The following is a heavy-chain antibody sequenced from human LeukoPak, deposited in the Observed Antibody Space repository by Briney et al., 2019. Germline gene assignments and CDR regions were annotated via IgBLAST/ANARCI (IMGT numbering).Heavy chain of an antibody. CDR3: ARSRGLTGTTFDY. J-gene: IGHJ4*02. Sequence: SETLSLTCTVSGGSISSGGYYWSWIRQPPGKGLEWIGYIYHSGSTYYNPSLKSRVTMSVDRSKNQFSLKLSSVTAADTAVYYCARSRGLTGTTFDYWGQGTLVTVSS. CDR1: GGSISSGGYY. D-gene: IGHD1-7*01. CDR2: IYHSGST. V-gene: IGHV4-30-2*01.